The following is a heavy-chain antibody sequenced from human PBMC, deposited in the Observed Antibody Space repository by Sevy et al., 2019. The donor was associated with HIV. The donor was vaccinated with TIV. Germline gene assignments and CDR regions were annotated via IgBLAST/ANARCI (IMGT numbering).Heavy chain of an antibody. CDR1: GFTFSSYA. CDR3: AKDHLSYDILTGYYGVYYYYGMDV. Sequence: GGSLRLSCPASGFTFSSYAMSWVRQAPGKGLEWVSAISGSGGSTYYANSVKGRFTISRDNSNNTLYLQMNSLRAEDTAVYYCAKDHLSYDILTGYYGVYYYYGMDVWGQGTTVTISS. CDR2: ISGSGGST. J-gene: IGHJ6*02. V-gene: IGHV3-23*01. D-gene: IGHD3-9*01.